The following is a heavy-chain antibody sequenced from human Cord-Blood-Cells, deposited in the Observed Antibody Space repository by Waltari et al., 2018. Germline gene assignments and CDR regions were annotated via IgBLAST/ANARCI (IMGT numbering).Heavy chain of an antibody. CDR1: GGSISSHY. V-gene: IGHV4-59*11. J-gene: IGHJ4*02. CDR3: ARDASYDILTGYYDY. Sequence: QVQLQESGPGLVKPSETLSLTCTVSGGSISSHYWCWIRQPPGKGLEWIGYIYYSGSTNYNPSLKSRVTISVDTSKNQFSLKLSSVTAADTAVYYCARDASYDILTGYYDYWGQGTLVTVSS. CDR2: IYYSGST. D-gene: IGHD3-9*01.